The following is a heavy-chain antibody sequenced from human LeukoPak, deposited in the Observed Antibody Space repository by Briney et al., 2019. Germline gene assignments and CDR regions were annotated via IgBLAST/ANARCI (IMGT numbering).Heavy chain of an antibody. CDR2: IYTSGST. Sequence: SSETLSLTCTVSGGSISSGSYYWSWIRQPAGKGLEWIGRIYTSGSTNYNPSLKSRVTISVDTSKNQFSLKLSSVTAADTAVYYCARTTMVRGTYYMDVWGKGTTVTISS. CDR1: GGSISSGSYY. V-gene: IGHV4-61*02. CDR3: ARTTMVRGTYYMDV. J-gene: IGHJ6*03. D-gene: IGHD3-10*01.